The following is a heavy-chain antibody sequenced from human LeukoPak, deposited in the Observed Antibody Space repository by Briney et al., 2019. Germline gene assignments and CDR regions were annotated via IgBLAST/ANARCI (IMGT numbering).Heavy chain of an antibody. CDR1: GFNFHNFA. Sequence: GGSLRLSCEASGFNFHNFAMHWVRQAPGKGLEWVAVISNDERNKYYTNSVKGRFTISRDNSKSTVYLQMNSLRPEDTAVYYCARPSPPGDGYNPCDYWGPGALVIVSS. CDR2: ISNDERNK. CDR3: ARPSPPGDGYNPCDY. V-gene: IGHV3-30*04. D-gene: IGHD5-24*01. J-gene: IGHJ4*02.